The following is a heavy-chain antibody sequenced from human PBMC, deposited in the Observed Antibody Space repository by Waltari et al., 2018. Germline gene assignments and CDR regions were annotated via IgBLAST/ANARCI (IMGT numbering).Heavy chain of an antibody. V-gene: IGHV4-4*02. CDR1: GGSVNSREW. Sequence: QVQLQESGPGLVKPSWTLSLICSVSGGSVNSREWWTWVRQPPGKGLEGIGEVYHSGNHNYNPSLKSRVTIAVDKTKNQFSLKLTSVTAADTAVYYCVRRGEGTMVYNDAFDFWGLGTKVTVSS. CDR2: VYHSGNH. D-gene: IGHD3-10*01. CDR3: VRRGEGTMVYNDAFDF. J-gene: IGHJ3*01.